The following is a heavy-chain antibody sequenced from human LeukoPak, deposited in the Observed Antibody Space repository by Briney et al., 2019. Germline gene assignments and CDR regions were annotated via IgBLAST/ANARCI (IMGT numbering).Heavy chain of an antibody. V-gene: IGHV1-18*01. J-gene: IGHJ4*02. D-gene: IGHD3-10*01. CDR1: GYTFTTYG. CDR2: INTYNGDT. Sequence: GASVKVSCKPSGYTFTTYGLSWVRQAPGQGLEWMGWINTYNGDTNSAQKFQGRVTMTTDASTSTTYMEMRSLRYDDTAVYYCARDYYYGSQSHFLFDYWGQGTLVTVSS. CDR3: ARDYYYGSQSHFLFDY.